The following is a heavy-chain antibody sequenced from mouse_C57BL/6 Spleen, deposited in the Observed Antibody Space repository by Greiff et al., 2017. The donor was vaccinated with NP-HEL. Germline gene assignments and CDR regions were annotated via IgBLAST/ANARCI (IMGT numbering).Heavy chain of an antibody. J-gene: IGHJ4*01. CDR3: ARNGGPYAMDY. CDR1: GFSLTSYG. Sequence: VKLVESGPGLVQPSQSLSITCTVSGFSLTSYGVHWVRQSPGKGLEWLGVIWRGGGTDYNAAFISRLSISKDNSKSQVFFKMNSLQADDTAIYYCARNGGPYAMDYWGQGTSVTVSS. V-gene: IGHV2-2*01. CDR2: IWRGGGT.